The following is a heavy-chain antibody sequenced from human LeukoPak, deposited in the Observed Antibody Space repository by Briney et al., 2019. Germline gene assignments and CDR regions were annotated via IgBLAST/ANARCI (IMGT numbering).Heavy chain of an antibody. CDR2: VIYCGRT. V-gene: IGHV4-59*08. J-gene: IGHJ5*02. D-gene: IGHD2-2*01. CDR3: ATHRVVASAGWFDP. CDR1: GDSLSSYH. Sequence: SEALSLTCTVSGDSLSSYHWSWLRQPPGKGLEWIGYVIYCGRTNYNPSLKRRVIIPVDKSKNQFCLKVNSVTAADTAVVYCATHRVVASAGWFDPWGQGTLVTVSS.